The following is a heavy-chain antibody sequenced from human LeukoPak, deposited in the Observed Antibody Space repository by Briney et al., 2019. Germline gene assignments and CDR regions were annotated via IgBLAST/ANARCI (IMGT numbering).Heavy chain of an antibody. D-gene: IGHD6-19*01. CDR3: AKDHGTAVAGFYY. CDR2: ITGTGGSA. Sequence: GASLRLSCAASGFSLSTYGVSWVRQPPGKGLEWVSGITGTGGSAYYADSVKGRFTVSRDTSKNTLYLQMNSLRAEDTAIYYCAKDHGTAVAGFYYWGQGTLVTVSS. CDR1: GFSLSTYG. J-gene: IGHJ4*02. V-gene: IGHV3-23*01.